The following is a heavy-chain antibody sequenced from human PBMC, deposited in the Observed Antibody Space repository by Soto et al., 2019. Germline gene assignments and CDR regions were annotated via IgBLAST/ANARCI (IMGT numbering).Heavy chain of an antibody. CDR2: IYHSGST. CDR1: GGSISSGGYS. D-gene: IGHD5-18*01. CDR3: ASNSYGYTFYAY. V-gene: IGHV4-30-2*05. Sequence: SETLSLTCAVSGGSISSGGYSWSWIRQPPGKGLEWIGYIYHSGSTYYNPSLKSRVTISVDTSKNQFSLKLSSVTAADTAVYYCASNSYGYTFYAYWGQGTLVTVSS. J-gene: IGHJ4*02.